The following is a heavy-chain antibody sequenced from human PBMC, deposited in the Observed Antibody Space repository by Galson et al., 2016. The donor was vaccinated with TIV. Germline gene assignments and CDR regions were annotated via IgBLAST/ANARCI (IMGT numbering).Heavy chain of an antibody. CDR2: VETDGSST. Sequence: SLRLSCAASGFTFSDYWMHWVRQVPGKGLVWVSRVETDGSSTNYADSVKGRNTISRDNAKNTVYLQMNSLRAEDTAEYYCARGLLGASVGYDVWGQGTMVTVSS. J-gene: IGHJ3*01. D-gene: IGHD1-26*01. CDR1: GFTFSDYW. CDR3: ARGLLGASVGYDV. V-gene: IGHV3-74*01.